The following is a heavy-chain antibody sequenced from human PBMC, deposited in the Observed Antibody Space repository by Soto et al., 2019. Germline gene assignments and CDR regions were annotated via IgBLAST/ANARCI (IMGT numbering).Heavy chain of an antibody. CDR3: AREQKFDLAFGEYGYFDY. D-gene: IGHD3-10*01. Sequence: SETLSLTCTVSGGSISSYYWSWIRQPPGKGLEWIGYIYYSGSTNYNPSLKSRVTISVDRSKNRFSLRLSSVTAADTAVYYCAREQKFDLAFGEYGYFDYWGQGTLVTVSS. J-gene: IGHJ4*02. V-gene: IGHV4-59*01. CDR2: IYYSGST. CDR1: GGSISSYY.